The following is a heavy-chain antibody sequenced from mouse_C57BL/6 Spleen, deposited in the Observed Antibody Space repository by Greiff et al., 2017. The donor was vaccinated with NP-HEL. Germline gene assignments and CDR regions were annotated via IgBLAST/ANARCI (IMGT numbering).Heavy chain of an antibody. CDR3: ASLTGYAMDY. J-gene: IGHJ4*01. Sequence: QVQLKQSGPELVKPGASVKISCKASGYAFSSSWMNWVQQRPGKGLEWIGRIYPGDGDTNYNGKFKGKATLTADKSSSTAYMQLSSLTSEDSAVYFCASLTGYAMDYWGQGTSVTVSS. CDR2: IYPGDGDT. V-gene: IGHV1-82*01. CDR1: GYAFSSSW. D-gene: IGHD4-1*01.